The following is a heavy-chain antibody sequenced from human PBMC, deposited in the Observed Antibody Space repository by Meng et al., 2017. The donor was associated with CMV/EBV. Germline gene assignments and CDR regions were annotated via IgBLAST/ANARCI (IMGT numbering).Heavy chain of an antibody. J-gene: IGHJ2*01. D-gene: IGHD1-20*01. CDR1: GGTFSSYA. CDR3: ASVTGIGWWYFDL. V-gene: IGHV1-69*12. Sequence: QVQLVRAGAELKKPWSSGKVSCKASGGTFSSYAISWVRQAPGQGLEWMGGIIPIFGTANYAQKFQGRVTITADESTSTAYMELSSLRSEDTAVYYCASVTGIGWWYFDLWGRGTLVTVSS. CDR2: IIPIFGTA.